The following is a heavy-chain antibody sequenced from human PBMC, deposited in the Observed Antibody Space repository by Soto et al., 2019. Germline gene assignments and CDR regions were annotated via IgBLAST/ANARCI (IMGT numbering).Heavy chain of an antibody. CDR3: AREDGYCSSTSCYTGVINWFDP. V-gene: IGHV1-18*01. D-gene: IGHD2-2*02. CDR1: GYTFTSYG. CDR2: ISAYNGNT. J-gene: IGHJ5*02. Sequence: QVQLVQSGAEVKKPGASVKVSCKASGYTFTSYGISWVRQAPGQGLEWMGWISAYNGNTNYAQKLQGRVTMTTDTSTSTAYMELRSLRSEDTAVYYCAREDGYCSSTSCYTGVINWFDPWGQGTLVTVSS.